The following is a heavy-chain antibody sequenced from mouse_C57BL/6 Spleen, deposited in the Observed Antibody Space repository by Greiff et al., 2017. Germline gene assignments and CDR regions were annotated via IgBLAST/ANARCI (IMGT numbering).Heavy chain of an antibody. V-gene: IGHV1-69*01. CDR1: GYTFTSYW. D-gene: IGHD1-1*01. Sequence: QVQLQQPGAELVMPGASVKLSCKASGYTFTSYWMHWVKQRPGQGLEWIGEIDPSDSYTNYNQKFKGKSTLTVDKSSSTAYMQLSSLTSEDSAVDYCATTVVATDYAMDYWGQGTSVTVSS. J-gene: IGHJ4*01. CDR2: IDPSDSYT. CDR3: ATTVVATDYAMDY.